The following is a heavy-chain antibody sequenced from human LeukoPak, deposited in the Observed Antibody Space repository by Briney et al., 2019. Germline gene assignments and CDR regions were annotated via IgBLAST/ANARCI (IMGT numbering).Heavy chain of an antibody. Sequence: GGSLRLSCAATGSTVRSNYMSWVRQAPGKGLEWVSVIYSGGNTYYADSVKGRFTISRDNSKNTLYLQMNSLRAEDTAVYYCAREKDSSGYFDNWGQGTLVTVSS. J-gene: IGHJ4*02. D-gene: IGHD3-22*01. CDR1: GSTVRSNY. CDR2: IYSGGNT. V-gene: IGHV3-53*01. CDR3: AREKDSSGYFDN.